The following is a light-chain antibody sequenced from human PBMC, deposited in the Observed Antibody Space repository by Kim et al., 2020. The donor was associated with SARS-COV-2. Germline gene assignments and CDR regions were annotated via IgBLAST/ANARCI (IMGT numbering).Light chain of an antibody. Sequence: ASVGDRRTITCQGSKDISNYLIGYQQKTGEAPKLLIYDAANLETGVPSRFSGSGCGTEFTFTISSLQPEDIATYYCQQYDNEPLTFGGGTKVDIK. V-gene: IGKV1-33*01. J-gene: IGKJ4*01. CDR3: QQYDNEPLT. CDR1: KDISNY. CDR2: DAA.